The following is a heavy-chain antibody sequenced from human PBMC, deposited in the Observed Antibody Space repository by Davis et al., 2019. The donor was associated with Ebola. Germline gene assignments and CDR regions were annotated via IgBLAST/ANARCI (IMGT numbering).Heavy chain of an antibody. V-gene: IGHV3-30-3*01. Sequence: PGGSLRLSCAASGFTFSSYAMHWVRQAPGKGLEWVAVISYDGSNKYYADSVKGRFTISRDNSKNTLYLQMNSLRAEDTAVYYCARDRWRGVCLDYWGQGTLVTVSS. J-gene: IGHJ4*02. D-gene: IGHD2-8*01. CDR1: GFTFSSYA. CDR3: ARDRWRGVCLDY. CDR2: ISYDGSNK.